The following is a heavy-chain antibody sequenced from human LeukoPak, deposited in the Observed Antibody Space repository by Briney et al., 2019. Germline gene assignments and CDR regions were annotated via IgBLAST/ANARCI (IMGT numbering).Heavy chain of an antibody. J-gene: IGHJ4*02. D-gene: IGHD3-10*01. CDR1: GFTFSSYG. Sequence: GRSLRLSCAASGFTFSSYGMHCVRQAPGKGLEWVSFISASGTTTYYADSVKGRFTSSRDNAKNSLYLQMNSLRAEDTAAYFCARVVGYYGSGNYYFDSWGQGTLVTVSS. CDR2: ISASGTTT. CDR3: ARVVGYYGSGNYYFDS. V-gene: IGHV3-48*04.